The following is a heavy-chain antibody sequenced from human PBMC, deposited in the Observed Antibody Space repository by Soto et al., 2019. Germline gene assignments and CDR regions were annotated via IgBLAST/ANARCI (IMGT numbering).Heavy chain of an antibody. CDR2: VYYSGST. J-gene: IGHJ5*02. CDR1: GGSISTYY. CDR3: ARSVGSSSWYGNWFDP. D-gene: IGHD6-13*01. Sequence: QVQLQESGPGLVKPSETLSLTCTVSGGSISTYYWNWIRQPPGKGLEWIGYVYYSGSTNYNPSLKSRVNISVDTSKNQFSLKLSSVTAADTAVYYCARSVGSSSWYGNWFDPWGQGTLVTVSS. V-gene: IGHV4-59*01.